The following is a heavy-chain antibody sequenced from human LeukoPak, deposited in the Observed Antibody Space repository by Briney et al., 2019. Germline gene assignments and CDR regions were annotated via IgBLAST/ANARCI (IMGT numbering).Heavy chain of an antibody. CDR1: GFTFSSYW. CDR2: IKQDGSEK. V-gene: IGHV3-7*03. Sequence: GGSLRLSCAASGFTFSSYWMSWVRQAPGKGLEWVANIKQDGSEKYYVDSVKGRFTISRDNAKNSLYVQMNGLRAEDTAVYYCARDLGGSYGYGDFDYWGQGTLVTVSS. CDR3: ARDLGGSYGYGDFDY. J-gene: IGHJ4*02. D-gene: IGHD5-18*01.